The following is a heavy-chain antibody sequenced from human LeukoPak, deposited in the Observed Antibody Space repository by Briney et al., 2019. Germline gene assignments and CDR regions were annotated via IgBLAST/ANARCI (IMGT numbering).Heavy chain of an antibody. CDR3: ARSYCRSSTSCQYYYYYYGMDV. J-gene: IGHJ6*02. CDR2: IYYSGST. CDR1: GGSISSSSYY. Sequence: PSETLSLTCTVSGGSISSSSYYWGWIRQPPEKGLEWIGSIYYSGSTYYNPSLKSRVTISVDTSKNQFSLKLSSVTAADTAVYYCARSYCRSSTSCQYYYYYYGMDVWGQGTTVTVSS. V-gene: IGHV4-39*01. D-gene: IGHD2-2*01.